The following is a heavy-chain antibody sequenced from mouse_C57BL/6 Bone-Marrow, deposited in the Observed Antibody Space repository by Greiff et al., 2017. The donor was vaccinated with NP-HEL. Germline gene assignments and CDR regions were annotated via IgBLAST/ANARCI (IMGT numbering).Heavy chain of an antibody. CDR2: IYHRSGNT. V-gene: IGHV1-81*01. J-gene: IGHJ4*01. CDR3: ASDRGAMDY. CDR1: GYTFTSSG. Sequence: QVQLKESGAELARPGASVKLSCKASGYTFTSSGISWVKQRTGKGLEWIGEIYHRSGNTYYNEKFKGKATLPADKSSSTAYMELRSLTSEDSAVYFCASDRGAMDYWGQGTSVTVSS.